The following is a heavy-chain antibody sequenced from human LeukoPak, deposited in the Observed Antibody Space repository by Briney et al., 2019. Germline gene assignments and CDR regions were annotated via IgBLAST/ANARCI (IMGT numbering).Heavy chain of an antibody. CDR2: ISGSGGSI. CDR1: GFTFSSYA. V-gene: IGHV3-23*01. Sequence: GGSLRLSCAASGFTFSSYAMSWVRQAPGKGLEWVSAISGSGGSIYYADSVKGRFTISRDNSKNTLYLQMNSLRAEDTAVYYCAKYDIVVVPAAMVDYWGQGTLVTVSS. CDR3: AKYDIVVVPAAMVDY. D-gene: IGHD2-2*01. J-gene: IGHJ4*02.